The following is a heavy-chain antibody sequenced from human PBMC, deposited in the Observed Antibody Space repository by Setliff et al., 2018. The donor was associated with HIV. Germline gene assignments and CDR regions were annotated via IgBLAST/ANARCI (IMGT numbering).Heavy chain of an antibody. CDR2: INHSGST. Sequence: PSETLSLTCTVSGGSISSNSYYWGWIRQPPGKGLEWIGEINHSGSTNYNPSLKSRVTISLDRSKTQFSLKLSSVTAADTAVYYCARSPLYSGYERYYFDYWGQGTLVTVSS. V-gene: IGHV4-39*07. D-gene: IGHD5-12*01. CDR1: GGSISSNSYY. CDR3: ARSPLYSGYERYYFDY. J-gene: IGHJ4*02.